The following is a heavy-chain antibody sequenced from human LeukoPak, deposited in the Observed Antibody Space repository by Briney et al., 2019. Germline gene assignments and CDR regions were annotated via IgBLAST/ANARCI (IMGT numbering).Heavy chain of an antibody. CDR2: IYHSGST. CDR3: ARDIPQLVFFDY. J-gene: IGHJ4*02. CDR1: GYSISSGYY. Sequence: SETLSLTCTVSGYSISSGYYWGWIRQPPGKGLEWIGSIYHSGSTYYNPSLKSRVTISVDTTENQFSLKLSSVTAADTAVYYCARDIPQLVFFDYWGQGTLVTVSS. V-gene: IGHV4-38-2*02. D-gene: IGHD6-13*01.